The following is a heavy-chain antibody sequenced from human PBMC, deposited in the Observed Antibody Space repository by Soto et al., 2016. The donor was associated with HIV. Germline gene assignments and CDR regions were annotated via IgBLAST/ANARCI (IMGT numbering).Heavy chain of an antibody. D-gene: IGHD4-17*01. CDR2: ISGSGGSS. J-gene: IGHJ4*02. V-gene: IGHV3-23*01. CDR3: AKDRSTMTTPYYFDY. Sequence: EVQLSESGGDLVQPGGSLRLSCAASGFAFSSYVMNWIRQAPGKGLEWFSAISGSGGSSYYADSVKGRFTISRDNSRNTLYLQMNSLRVEDTALYFCAKDRSTMTTPYYFDYWGQGTLVTVSS. CDR1: GFAFSSYV.